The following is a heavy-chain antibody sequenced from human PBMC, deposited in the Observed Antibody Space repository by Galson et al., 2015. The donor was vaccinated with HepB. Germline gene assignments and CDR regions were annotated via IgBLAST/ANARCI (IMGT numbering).Heavy chain of an antibody. V-gene: IGHV3-30*18. Sequence: SLRLSCAASGFTFSSYGMHWVRQAPGKGLEWVAVISYDGSNKYYADSVKGRFTISRDNSKNTLYLQMNSLRAEDTAVYYCTKDARPLWFGEFTSMDVWGQGTTVTVSS. J-gene: IGHJ6*02. CDR2: ISYDGSNK. CDR3: TKDARPLWFGEFTSMDV. CDR1: GFTFSSYG. D-gene: IGHD3-10*01.